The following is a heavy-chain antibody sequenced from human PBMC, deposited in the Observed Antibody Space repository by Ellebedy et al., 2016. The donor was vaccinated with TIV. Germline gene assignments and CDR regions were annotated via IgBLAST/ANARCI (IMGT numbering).Heavy chain of an antibody. V-gene: IGHV3-74*01. CDR2: INGDGTST. CDR1: GFTFGSYW. CDR3: GRGSGADGGILDY. Sequence: GESLKISCAASGFTFGSYWMHWVRQAPGKGLVWVSRINGDGTSTSYADSVKGRFTISRDNAKNTLYLQMNSLRDEDTAVYFCGRGSGADGGILDYWGQGTLVTVSS. D-gene: IGHD6-13*01. J-gene: IGHJ4*02.